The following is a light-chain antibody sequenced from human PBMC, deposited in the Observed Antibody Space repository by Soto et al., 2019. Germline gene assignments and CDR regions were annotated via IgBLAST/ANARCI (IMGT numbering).Light chain of an antibody. CDR3: CSYAGSYTFV. V-gene: IGLV2-11*01. CDR1: ISDVGGYNY. CDR2: DVS. Sequence: QSVLTQPPSASGSPGQSVTISCTGTISDVGGYNYVSWYQQHPGKAPKLMIYDVSKRPSGVPDRFSGSKSGNTASLTISGLQAEDEADYYCCSYAGSYTFVFGTGTKVTVL. J-gene: IGLJ1*01.